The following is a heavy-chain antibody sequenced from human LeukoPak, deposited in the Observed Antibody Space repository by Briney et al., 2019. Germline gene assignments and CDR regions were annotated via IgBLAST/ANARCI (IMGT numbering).Heavy chain of an antibody. CDR2: INPNSGGT. CDR3: ARDRGELLRYFDWLPINYSDY. J-gene: IGHJ4*02. D-gene: IGHD3-9*01. V-gene: IGHV1-2*02. Sequence: GASVKVSCKASGYTFTGYYMHWVRQAPGQGLEWMGWINPNSGGTNYAQKFQGRVTMTRDTSISTAYMELSRLRSDDTAVYYCARDRGELLRYFDWLPINYSDYWGQGTLVTVSS. CDR1: GYTFTGYY.